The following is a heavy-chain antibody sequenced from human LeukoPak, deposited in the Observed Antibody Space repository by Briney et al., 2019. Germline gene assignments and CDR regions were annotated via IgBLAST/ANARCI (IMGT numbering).Heavy chain of an antibody. J-gene: IGHJ4*02. Sequence: PSETLSLTCAAYGGSFSGYYWSWIRQPPGKGLEWIGEINHSGSTNYNPSLKSRVTISVDTSKNQFSLKLSSVTAADTAVYYCARKLGQRIYYFDYWGQGTLVTVSS. V-gene: IGHV4-34*01. D-gene: IGHD7-27*01. CDR3: ARKLGQRIYYFDY. CDR1: GGSFSGYY. CDR2: INHSGST.